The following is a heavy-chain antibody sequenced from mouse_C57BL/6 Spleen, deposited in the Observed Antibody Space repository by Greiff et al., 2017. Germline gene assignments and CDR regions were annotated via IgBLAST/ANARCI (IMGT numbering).Heavy chain of an antibody. V-gene: IGHV8-12*01. CDR2: IYWDDDK. Sequence: QVTLKESGPGILQSSQTLSLTCSFSGFSLSTSGMGVSWIRQPSGKGLEWLAHIYWDDDKRYNPSLKSRLTISKDTSRNQVFLKITSVDTADTATYYCARRDDYDWYCDVWGTGTTVTVSS. CDR1: GFSLSTSGMG. CDR3: ARRDDYDWYCDV. D-gene: IGHD2-4*01. J-gene: IGHJ1*03.